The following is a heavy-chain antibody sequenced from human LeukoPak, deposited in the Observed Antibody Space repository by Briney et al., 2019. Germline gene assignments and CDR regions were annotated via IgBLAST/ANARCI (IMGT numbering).Heavy chain of an antibody. V-gene: IGHV3-33*01. J-gene: IGHJ4*02. CDR2: IWYDGSNE. Sequence: GGSLRLSCAASGFTFNSYGMHWVRQAPGKGLQWVAVIWYDGSNEYYADSVKGRLTISRDNSGNTLYLQMNSLRAEDTAVYYCARDNLEPGSFDYWGQGTLVTVSS. CDR1: GFTFNSYG. CDR3: ARDNLEPGSFDY. D-gene: IGHD1-1*01.